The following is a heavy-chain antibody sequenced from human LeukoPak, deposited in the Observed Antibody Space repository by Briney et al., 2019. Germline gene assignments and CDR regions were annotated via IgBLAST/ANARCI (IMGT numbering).Heavy chain of an antibody. D-gene: IGHD2-2*01. J-gene: IGHJ5*02. CDR2: IIPIFGTA. CDR3: ARGHCSSTSCYEGLDWFDP. Sequence: ASVKVSCKASGGTFSSYAISWVRQAPGQGLEGMGGIIPIFGTANYAQKFQGRVTITTDESTSTAYMELSSLRSEDTAVYYCARGHCSSTSCYEGLDWFDPWGQGTLVTVSS. CDR1: GGTFSSYA. V-gene: IGHV1-69*05.